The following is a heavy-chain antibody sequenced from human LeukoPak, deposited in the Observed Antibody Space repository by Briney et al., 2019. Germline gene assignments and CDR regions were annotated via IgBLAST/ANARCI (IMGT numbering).Heavy chain of an antibody. CDR1: GFSFSSHG. V-gene: IGHV3-30*02. J-gene: IGHJ4*02. CDR3: AKVMARGITSTPDY. D-gene: IGHD3-10*01. Sequence: GGSLRLSCATSGFSFSSHGIHWVRQAPGKGLEWVAFIRYDGNNEYYADSVKGRFTISRDNSKNTLYLQMNSLKPEDTAVYYCAKVMARGITSTPDYWGQETLVTVSS. CDR2: IRYDGNNE.